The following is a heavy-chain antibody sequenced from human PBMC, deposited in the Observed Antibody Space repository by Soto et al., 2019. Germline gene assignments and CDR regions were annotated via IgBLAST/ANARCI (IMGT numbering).Heavy chain of an antibody. V-gene: IGHV4-4*07. D-gene: IGHD3-22*01. J-gene: IGHJ6*02. CDR1: GDSIWLYY. Sequence: PSDSLDLTCTVCGDSIWLYYGGGIRQPAGKGLEWIGRIYYTGSTNYNPPLKSRISMSLDTARNQISLKVNFVTAADTAVYYCAREGGYFDSSGSGVYHYYGVDVWGRGTTVTVSS. CDR2: IYYTGST. CDR3: AREGGYFDSSGSGVYHYYGVDV.